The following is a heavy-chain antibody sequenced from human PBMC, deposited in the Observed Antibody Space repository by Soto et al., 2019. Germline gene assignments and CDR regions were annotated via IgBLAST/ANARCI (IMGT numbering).Heavy chain of an antibody. V-gene: IGHV4-4*02. Sequence: PSETLSLTCVVSGDSISSSNWWSWVRQPPGKGLEWIGEIYHSGSISYNPSLKSRVTISLDKSKNQFSLKVNSLTAADTAVYYCARTPYYFDYWGQGTLVTVSS. CDR3: ARTPYYFDY. J-gene: IGHJ4*02. CDR1: GDSISSSNW. CDR2: IYHSGSI.